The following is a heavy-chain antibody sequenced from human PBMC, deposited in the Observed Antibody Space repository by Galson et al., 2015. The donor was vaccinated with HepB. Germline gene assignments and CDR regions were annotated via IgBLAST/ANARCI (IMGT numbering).Heavy chain of an antibody. J-gene: IGHJ4*02. D-gene: IGHD2-2*01. CDR3: ARATGYCSSTSCYAGNIDY. CDR1: GGTFSSYA. CDR2: IIHILSIA. V-gene: IGHV1-69*10. Sequence: SVKVSCKASGGTFSSYAISWVRQAPGQGLEWLGGIIHILSIANYEQKFKGRVTITADKSTSTAYMELSSLRSEDTAVYYCARATGYCSSTSCYAGNIDYLGQVTLVTVSS.